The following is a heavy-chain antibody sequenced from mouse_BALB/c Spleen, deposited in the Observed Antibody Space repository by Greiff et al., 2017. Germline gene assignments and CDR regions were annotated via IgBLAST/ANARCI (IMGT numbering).Heavy chain of an antibody. CDR1: GFTFSSYG. D-gene: IGHD4-1*01. CDR2: INSNGGST. J-gene: IGHJ3*01. CDR3: ARDGGTGSWFAY. Sequence: EVQLVESGGGLVQPGGSLKLSCAASGFTFSSYGMSWVRQTPDKRLELVATINSNGGSTYYPDSVKGRFTISRDNAKNTLYLQMSSLKSEDTAMYYCARDGGTGSWFAYWGQGTLVTVSA. V-gene: IGHV5-6-3*01.